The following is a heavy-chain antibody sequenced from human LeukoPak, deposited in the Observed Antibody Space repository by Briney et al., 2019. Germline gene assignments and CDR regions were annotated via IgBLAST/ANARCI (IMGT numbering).Heavy chain of an antibody. CDR1: GGSISSSSYY. Sequence: SETLSLTCTVSGGSISSSSYYWGWIRQPPGKGLEWIGSIYYSGSTYYNPSLKSRVTISVDTSKNQFSLKLSSVTAADTAVYYCARTFYYYYMDVWGKGTTVTVSS. V-gene: IGHV4-39*07. CDR2: IYYSGST. D-gene: IGHD2/OR15-2a*01. CDR3: ARTFYYYYMDV. J-gene: IGHJ6*03.